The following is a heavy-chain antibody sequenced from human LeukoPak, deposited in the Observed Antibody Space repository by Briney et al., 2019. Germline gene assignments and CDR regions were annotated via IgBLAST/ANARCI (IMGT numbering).Heavy chain of an antibody. D-gene: IGHD3-10*01. Sequence: GGSLRLSRAASGFTFSNLPMSWVRQAPGKGLDWVSAISGPGGSTYYADSVKDRFTISRDNSKNTLYLQMNSLRAEDTAVYYCGPTLGYNYYMDVWGKGTTVTVSS. CDR3: GPTLGYNYYMDV. V-gene: IGHV3-23*01. J-gene: IGHJ6*03. CDR2: ISGPGGST. CDR1: GFTFSNLP.